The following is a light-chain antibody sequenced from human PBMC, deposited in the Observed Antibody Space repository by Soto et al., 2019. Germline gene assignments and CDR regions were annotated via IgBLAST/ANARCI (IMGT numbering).Light chain of an antibody. J-gene: IGLJ3*02. CDR1: SSNIGSNT. CDR2: SNN. Sequence: QSVLTQPPSASGTPGQRVTISCSGGSSNIGSNTVNWYQQLPGTAPKLLMYSNNQRPSGVPDRFSGSKSGTSASLAISGLQSEDEADYYCAAWDDSLNGWVFGGGTKLTVL. CDR3: AAWDDSLNGWV. V-gene: IGLV1-44*01.